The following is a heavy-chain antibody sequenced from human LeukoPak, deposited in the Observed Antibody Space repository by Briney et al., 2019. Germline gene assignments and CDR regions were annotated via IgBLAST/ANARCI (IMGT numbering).Heavy chain of an antibody. J-gene: IGHJ6*03. V-gene: IGHV1-18*01. CDR3: ARAVTIFVNHASGCGAYHYYMDV. D-gene: IGHD3-10*02. CDR1: GYTFTNYG. Sequence: ASVKVSCKASGYTFTNYGISWIRQAPGQGLEGMGWISAYHGSTNYAQKLLGRVTMTRDTSTNTAYMDLASLSSDDTAVYYCARAVTIFVNHASGCGAYHYYMDVWGKGTTVTISS. CDR2: ISAYHGST.